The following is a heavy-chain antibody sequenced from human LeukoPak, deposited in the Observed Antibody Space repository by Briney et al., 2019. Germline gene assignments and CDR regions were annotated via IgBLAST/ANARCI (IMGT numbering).Heavy chain of an antibody. CDR2: ISYDGSNK. D-gene: IGHD6-19*01. CDR3: ASWPRIAVAGPQRFDY. V-gene: IGHV3-30*04. CDR1: GFTFSSYA. J-gene: IGHJ4*02. Sequence: PGRSLRLSCAASGFTFSSYAMHWVRQAPGKGLEWVAVISYDGSNKYYADSVKGRFTISRDSSKNTLYLQMNSLRAEDTAVYYCASWPRIAVAGPQRFDYWGQGTLVTVSS.